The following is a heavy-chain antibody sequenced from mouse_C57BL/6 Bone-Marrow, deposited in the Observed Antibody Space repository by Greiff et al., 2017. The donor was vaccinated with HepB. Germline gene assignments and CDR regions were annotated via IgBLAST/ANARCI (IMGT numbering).Heavy chain of an antibody. CDR1: GYTFTSYW. D-gene: IGHD1-1*01. Sequence: VKLQQPGAELVKPGASVKMSCKASGYTFTSYWITWVKQRPGQGLEWIGDIYPGSGSTNYNEKFKSKATLTVDTSSSTAYMQLSSLTSEDSAVYYCARGGLLRFAWFAYWGQGTLVTVSA. J-gene: IGHJ3*01. V-gene: IGHV1-55*01. CDR2: IYPGSGST. CDR3: ARGGLLRFAWFAY.